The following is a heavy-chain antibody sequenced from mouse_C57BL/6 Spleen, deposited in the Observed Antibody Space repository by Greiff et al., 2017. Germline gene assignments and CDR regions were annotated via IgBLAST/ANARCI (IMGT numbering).Heavy chain of an antibody. D-gene: IGHD1-1*01. CDR3: ARDPDYGSSPYYFDY. Sequence: EVKLMESGGGLVKPGGSLKLSCAASGFTFSSYAMSWVRQTPEKRLEWVATISDGGSYTYYPDNVKGRFTISRDNAKNNLYLQMSHLKSEDTAMYYCARDPDYGSSPYYFDYWGQGTTLTVSS. CDR1: GFTFSSYA. CDR2: ISDGGSYT. V-gene: IGHV5-4*01. J-gene: IGHJ2*01.